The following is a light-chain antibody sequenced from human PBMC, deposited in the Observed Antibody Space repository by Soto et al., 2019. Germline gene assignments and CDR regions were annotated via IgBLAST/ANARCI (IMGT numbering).Light chain of an antibody. Sequence: EIWFTQSPRTLSLSPGETDTLSCRASPSVSHLAWYQQKAGQAPRLLVYAASSRATGIPVRFSGSGSGTDFTLTIGRLEPDGVEVYYCPQYGGSALYTVGQGTRLEL. CDR2: AAS. V-gene: IGKV3-20*01. J-gene: IGKJ2*01. CDR3: PQYGGSALYT. CDR1: PSVSH.